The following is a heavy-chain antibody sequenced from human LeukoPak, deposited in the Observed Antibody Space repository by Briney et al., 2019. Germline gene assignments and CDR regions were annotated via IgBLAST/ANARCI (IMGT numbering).Heavy chain of an antibody. Sequence: SGGSLRLSCAASGFTFSSYAMSWVRQAPGKGLEWVSAISGSGGSTYYADSVKGRFTISRDNSKNTLYLQMNSLRAEDTAVYYCAKDLKNYYGSGSYFDYWGQGTLVTVSS. D-gene: IGHD3-10*01. J-gene: IGHJ4*02. V-gene: IGHV3-23*01. CDR1: GFTFSSYA. CDR2: ISGSGGST. CDR3: AKDLKNYYGSGSYFDY.